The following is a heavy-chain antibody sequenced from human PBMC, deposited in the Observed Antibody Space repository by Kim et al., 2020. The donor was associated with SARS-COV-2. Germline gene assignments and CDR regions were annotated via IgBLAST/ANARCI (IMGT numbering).Heavy chain of an antibody. CDR3: ARFHDYKQTERLYNWFDP. D-gene: IGHD4-4*01. CDR2: IYYSGST. J-gene: IGHJ5*02. Sequence: SETLSLTCTVSGGSISSYYWSWIRQPPGKGLEWIGYIYYSGSTNYNPSLKSRVTISVDTSKNQFSLKLSSVPAADTAVYYCARFHDYKQTERLYNWFDPRGQGTLVTVSS. CDR1: GGSISSYY. V-gene: IGHV4-59*01.